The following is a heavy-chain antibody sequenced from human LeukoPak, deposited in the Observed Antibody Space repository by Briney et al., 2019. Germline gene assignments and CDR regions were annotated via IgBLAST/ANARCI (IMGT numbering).Heavy chain of an antibody. V-gene: IGHV3-23*01. CDR2: ISGSGSTT. Sequence: GGSLRLSCAASGFTFSNYAMSWVRQAPGKGLEWVSLISGSGSTTFYADSVKGRFTISRDSSKNTLYLQLNSLRAEDTAVYYCARSPLAMVRGVIREFDYWGQGTLVTVSS. D-gene: IGHD3-10*01. J-gene: IGHJ4*02. CDR1: GFTFSNYA. CDR3: ARSPLAMVRGVIREFDY.